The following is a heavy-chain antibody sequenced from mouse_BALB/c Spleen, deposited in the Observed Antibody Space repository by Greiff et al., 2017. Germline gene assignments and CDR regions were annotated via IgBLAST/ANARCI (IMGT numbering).Heavy chain of an antibody. CDR1: GFNIKDTY. CDR3: ANYDVQFAY. V-gene: IGHV14-3*02. CDR2: IDPANGNT. D-gene: IGHD2-4*01. J-gene: IGHJ3*01. Sequence: DVQLQESGAELVKPGASVKLSCTASGFNIKDTYMHWVKQRPEQGLEWIGRIDPANGNTKYDPKFQGKATITADTSSNTAYLQLSSLTSEDTAVYYCANYDVQFAYWGQGTLVTVSA.